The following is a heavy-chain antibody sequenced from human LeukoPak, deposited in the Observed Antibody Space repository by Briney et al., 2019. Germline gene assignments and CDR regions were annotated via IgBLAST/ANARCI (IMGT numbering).Heavy chain of an antibody. D-gene: IGHD4-17*01. CDR2: IYHSGST. J-gene: IGHJ3*02. CDR3: ARTDDYGDSRGAFDI. CDR1: GGSISSSNW. V-gene: IGHV4-4*02. Sequence: GTLSLTCAVSGGSISSSNWWSWVRQPPGKGLEWIGEIYHSGSTNYNPSLKSRVTISVDKSKNQFSLKLSSVTAADTAVYYCARTDDYGDSRGAFDIWGQGTMVTVSS.